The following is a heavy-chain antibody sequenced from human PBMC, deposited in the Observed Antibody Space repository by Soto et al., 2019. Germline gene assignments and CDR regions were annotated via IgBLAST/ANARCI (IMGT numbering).Heavy chain of an antibody. V-gene: IGHV3-23*01. J-gene: IGHJ4*02. CDR2: ITDSGGRT. CDR1: GFTFSNYA. CDR3: AKPIGGAAGSSFDY. Sequence: PGGSLRLSCAASGFTFSNYAMTWVRQAPGKGLEWVSTITDSGGRTYYADSVKGHFAISRDNSKNTLYLQMNSLRAEDAAVYYCAKPIGGAAGSSFDYWGQGSLVTVSS. D-gene: IGHD6-13*01.